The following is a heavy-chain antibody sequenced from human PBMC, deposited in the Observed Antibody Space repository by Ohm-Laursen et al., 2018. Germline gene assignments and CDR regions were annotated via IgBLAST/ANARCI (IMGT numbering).Heavy chain of an antibody. D-gene: IGHD6-13*01. V-gene: IGHV3-13*01. CDR2: ITTAGDT. Sequence: SLRLFCAASGFTFSGYDMHWVRQATGKGLEWVSAITTAGDTYYPGSVKGRFTISRENAKNSLYLQMNSLSAGDTAVYYCARGRAPGYSSSWSLYDYWGQGTPVTVSS. CDR1: GFTFSGYD. CDR3: ARGRAPGYSSSWSLYDY. J-gene: IGHJ4*02.